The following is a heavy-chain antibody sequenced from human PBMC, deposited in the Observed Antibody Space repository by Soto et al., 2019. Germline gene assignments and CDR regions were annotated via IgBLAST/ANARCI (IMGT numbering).Heavy chain of an antibody. D-gene: IGHD6-13*01. CDR2: ISWNSGSI. Sequence: GGSLRLSCAASGFTFDDYAMHWVRQAPGKGLEWVSGISWNSGSIGYADSVKGRFTISRDNAKNSLYLQMNSLRAEDTALYYCAKDIGQPHPLYYFDYWGQGTLVTVSS. CDR1: GFTFDDYA. V-gene: IGHV3-9*01. CDR3: AKDIGQPHPLYYFDY. J-gene: IGHJ4*02.